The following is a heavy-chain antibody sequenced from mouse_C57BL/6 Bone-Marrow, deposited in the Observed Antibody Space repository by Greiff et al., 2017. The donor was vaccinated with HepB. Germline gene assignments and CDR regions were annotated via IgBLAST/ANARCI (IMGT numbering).Heavy chain of an antibody. CDR2: IDPEDGET. D-gene: IGHD4-1*02. Sequence: VQLQQSGAELVKPGASVKLSCTASGFNIKDYYMHWVKQRTEQGLEWIGRIDPEDGETKYAPNFQGKATITADTSSNTAYLQLSSLTSEDTAVYYCARSTGTEWYFDGWGTGTTVTVSS. J-gene: IGHJ1*03. CDR1: GFNIKDYY. V-gene: IGHV14-2*01. CDR3: ARSTGTEWYFDG.